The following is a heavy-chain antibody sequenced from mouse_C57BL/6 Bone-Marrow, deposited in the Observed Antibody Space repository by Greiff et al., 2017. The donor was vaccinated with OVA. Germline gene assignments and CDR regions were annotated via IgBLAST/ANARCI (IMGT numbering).Heavy chain of an antibody. CDR3: ARATTVGY. CDR1: GYTFTSYW. CDR2: IDPSDSYT. V-gene: IGHV1-59*01. Sequence: QVQLQQPGAELVRPGTSVKLSCKASGYTFTSYWLHWVKQMPGQGLEWIGVIDPSDSYTNYNQKFKGKATLTVDTSSSTAYMQLSSLTSEDSAVYYCARATTVGYWGQGTTRTVSS. J-gene: IGHJ2*01. D-gene: IGHD1-1*01.